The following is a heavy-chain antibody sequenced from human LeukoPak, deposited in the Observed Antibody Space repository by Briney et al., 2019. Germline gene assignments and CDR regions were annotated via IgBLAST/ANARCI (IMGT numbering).Heavy chain of an antibody. CDR1: GYTFTTYA. V-gene: IGHV1-3*01. Sequence: ASVKVSCKASGYTFTTYAMHWVRQAPGQRLEWMGWVNAGNGNTKYSQKFQGRVTITRDTSASTAYMELSSLRSEDTAVYYCASGAAAMVIGYWGQGTLVTVSS. CDR3: ASGAAAMVIGY. CDR2: VNAGNGNT. D-gene: IGHD5-18*01. J-gene: IGHJ4*02.